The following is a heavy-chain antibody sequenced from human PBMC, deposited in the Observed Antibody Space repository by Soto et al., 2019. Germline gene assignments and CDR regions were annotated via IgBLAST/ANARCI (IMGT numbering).Heavy chain of an antibody. J-gene: IGHJ4*02. CDR2: ISSTTNYI. V-gene: IGHV3-21*06. Sequence: GGSLRLSCAASGFIFTRYSMNWVRQAPGKGLEWVSSISSTTNYIYYGDSMKGRFTISRDNAENSLYLEMNSLRAEDTAVYYCARESEDLTSNFDYWGQGTLVTVS. CDR1: GFIFTRYS. CDR3: ARESEDLTSNFDY.